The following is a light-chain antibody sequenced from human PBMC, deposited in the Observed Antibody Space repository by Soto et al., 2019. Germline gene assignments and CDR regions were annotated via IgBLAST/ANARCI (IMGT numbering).Light chain of an antibody. Sequence: DIQLTQSPSFLSASVGDRVTITCRASQHISTYLAWYQQKPGKAPKLLIYAASTLQSGVPSRFSGSGSGTEFTLTISSLQPEDFASYYCQQLNTYPPLTFGGGTNVEIK. CDR1: QHISTY. CDR2: AAS. CDR3: QQLNTYPPLT. V-gene: IGKV1-9*01. J-gene: IGKJ4*01.